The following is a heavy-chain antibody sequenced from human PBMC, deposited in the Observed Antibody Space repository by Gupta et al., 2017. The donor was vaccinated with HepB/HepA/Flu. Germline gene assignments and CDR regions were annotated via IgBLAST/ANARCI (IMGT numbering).Heavy chain of an antibody. D-gene: IGHD1-1*01. CDR3: TTGLQTGLDY. Sequence: EVQLVESGGVLVKPGGSLRLPCAASGFTFTNAWLSRVRQAPGKGLEWVGLVKRKTDGGTIEYSVPVKGRFTISSDDSKHMLFLQMNSLKTEDTAVYYCTTGLQTGLDYWGQGTLVTVSS. J-gene: IGHJ4*02. CDR2: VKRKTDGGTI. CDR1: GFTFTNAW. V-gene: IGHV3-15*01.